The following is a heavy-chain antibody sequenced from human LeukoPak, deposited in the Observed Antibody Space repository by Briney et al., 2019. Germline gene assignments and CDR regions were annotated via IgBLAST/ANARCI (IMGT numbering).Heavy chain of an antibody. CDR1: GGSFSGYY. CDR3: ARGGYYLRTFDY. V-gene: IGHV4-34*01. Sequence: PSETLSLTCAVYGGSFSGYYWSWIRQPPGKGLEWIGEINHSGSTNYNPSLKSRVTISVDTSKNQFSLKLSSVTAADTAVYYCARGGYYLRTFDYWGQGTTVTVSS. D-gene: IGHD2/OR15-2a*01. CDR2: INHSGST. J-gene: IGHJ4*03.